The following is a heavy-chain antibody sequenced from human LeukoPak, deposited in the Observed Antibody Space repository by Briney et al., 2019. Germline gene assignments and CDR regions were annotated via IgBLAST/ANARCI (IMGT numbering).Heavy chain of an antibody. V-gene: IGHV4-61*01. CDR1: GGSVSSGSYY. D-gene: IGHD3-22*01. CDR2: IYYSGST. Sequence: SETLSLTCTVSGGSVSSGSYYWSWIRQPPGRGLEWFGYIYYSGSTNYNPSLKSRVTISVDMSKNQFSLKLSSVTAADTAVYYCAGDDDSSGHFDYWGQGTLVTVSS. J-gene: IGHJ4*02. CDR3: AGDDDSSGHFDY.